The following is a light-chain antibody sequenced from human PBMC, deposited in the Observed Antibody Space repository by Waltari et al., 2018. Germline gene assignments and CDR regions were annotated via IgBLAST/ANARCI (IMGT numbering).Light chain of an antibody. CDR1: SSNIGHNG. CDR3: AAWDATLNQWV. J-gene: IGLJ3*02. V-gene: IGLV1-36*01. CDR2: YDD. Sequence: QSVLTQPPSVSEAPRQRVTISCSGSSSNIGHNGVNWYQQLPGKPPKLLIYYDDLEPSGVSARFSGSKSGTSASLAISGLQSADEADYYCAAWDATLNQWVFGGGTKLTVL.